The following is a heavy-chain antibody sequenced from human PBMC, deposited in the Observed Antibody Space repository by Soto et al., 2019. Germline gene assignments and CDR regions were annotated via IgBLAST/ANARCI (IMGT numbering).Heavy chain of an antibody. CDR3: ARHLSESGYDLNY. Sequence: SETLSLTCTVSGGYITSDSYYWAWIRQPPGKGLEWIGSIYFSGSTYYNSALKSRLAISIDMSKNQFSLNLSSVTAADTAVYYCARHLSESGYDLNYWGQGTPVTVSS. V-gene: IGHV4-39*01. D-gene: IGHD5-12*01. J-gene: IGHJ4*02. CDR2: IYFSGST. CDR1: GGYITSDSYY.